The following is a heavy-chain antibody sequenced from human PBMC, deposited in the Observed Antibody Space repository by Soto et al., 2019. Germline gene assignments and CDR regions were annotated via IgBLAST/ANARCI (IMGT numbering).Heavy chain of an antibody. J-gene: IGHJ4*02. Sequence: ASVKVSCKSSGYTFINHGIFWVRQAPGQGLEWMAWIYPYNGNTNYAQKFLGRVTLTTDTSTSTAYMDLRSLTSDDTAVYYCAADSIGGSGYYREFDYWGQGTLVTVSS. CDR2: IYPYNGNT. CDR3: AADSIGGSGYYREFDY. CDR1: GYTFINHG. V-gene: IGHV1-18*01. D-gene: IGHD3-22*01.